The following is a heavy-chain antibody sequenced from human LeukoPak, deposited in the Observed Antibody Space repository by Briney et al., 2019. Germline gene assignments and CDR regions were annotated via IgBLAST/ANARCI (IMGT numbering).Heavy chain of an antibody. V-gene: IGHV3-48*03. J-gene: IGHJ4*02. CDR2: ISSSGSTI. D-gene: IGHD5-18*01. CDR3: ARDKSGRNSYEFDY. CDR1: GFTFSSYE. Sequence: GGSLRLSRAASGFTFSSYEMNWVRQAPGKGLEWVSYISSSGSTIYYADSVKGRFTISRDNAKNSLYLQMNSLRAEDTAVYYCARDKSGRNSYEFDYWGQGTLVTVSS.